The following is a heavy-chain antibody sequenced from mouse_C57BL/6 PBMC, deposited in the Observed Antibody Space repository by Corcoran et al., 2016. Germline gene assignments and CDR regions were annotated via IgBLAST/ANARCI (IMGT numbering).Heavy chain of an antibody. V-gene: IGHV1-80*01. CDR3: AINYDDDGGFAY. J-gene: IGHJ3*01. CDR1: GYAFSSYW. CDR2: IYPGEGDT. Sequence: QVQLQQSGAELVKPGASVKISCKASGYAFSSYWMNWVKQRPGKGLEWIGQIYPGEGDTNYNGKFKGKATLTADKSSRTDYMQPSSQTSEESAVYFCAINYDDDGGFAYWRQGTLVTVSA. D-gene: IGHD2-4*01.